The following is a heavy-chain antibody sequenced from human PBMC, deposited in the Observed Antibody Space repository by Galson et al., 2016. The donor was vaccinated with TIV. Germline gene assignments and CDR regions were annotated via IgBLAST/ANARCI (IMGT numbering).Heavy chain of an antibody. CDR3: ARERTSVVGRSLDF. CDR2: VSYDGRTK. CDR1: GFTFSSYA. V-gene: IGHV3-30-3*01. D-gene: IGHD2-15*01. Sequence: SLRLSCAASGFTFSSYAMHWVRQAPGKGLEWVEIVSYDGRTKDDSDSVRGRFTISRDNSKNTLYLQMNGLRREDTGIYYCARERTSVVGRSLDFWGQGTVVTVSS. J-gene: IGHJ4*02.